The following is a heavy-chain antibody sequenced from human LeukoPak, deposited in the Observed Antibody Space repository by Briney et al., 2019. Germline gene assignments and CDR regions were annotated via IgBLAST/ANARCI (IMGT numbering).Heavy chain of an antibody. CDR1: GFTFGSFA. CDR2: ISSSSSYI. CDR3: ARDEEDSSGWYNY. Sequence: PGGSLRLSCAASGFTFGSFAMSWVRQAPGKGLEWVSSISSSSSYIYYADSVKGRFTISRDNARNSLYLQMNSLRAEDTAVYYCARDEEDSSGWYNYWGQGTLVTVSS. V-gene: IGHV3-21*01. J-gene: IGHJ4*02. D-gene: IGHD6-19*01.